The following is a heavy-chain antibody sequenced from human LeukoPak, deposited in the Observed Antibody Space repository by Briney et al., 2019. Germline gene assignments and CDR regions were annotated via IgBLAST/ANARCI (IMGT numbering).Heavy chain of an antibody. V-gene: IGHV3-30-3*01. CDR1: GFTFSSYA. Sequence: GGSLRLSCAASGFTFSSYAMHWVRQAPGKGLEWVAVISYDGSNKYYADSVKGRFTISRDNSKNTLYPQMNSLRAEDTAVYYCAREYSSSWYGNDYWGQGTLVTVSS. CDR3: AREYSSSWYGNDY. D-gene: IGHD6-13*01. J-gene: IGHJ4*02. CDR2: ISYDGSNK.